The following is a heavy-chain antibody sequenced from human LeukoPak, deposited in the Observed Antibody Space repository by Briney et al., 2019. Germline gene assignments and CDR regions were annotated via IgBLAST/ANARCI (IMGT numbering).Heavy chain of an antibody. V-gene: IGHV1-24*01. J-gene: IGHJ4*02. D-gene: IGHD1-26*01. CDR2: FDPEDGET. Sequence: ASVKVSCKVSGYTLTELSMHWVRQAPGKGLEWMGGFDPEDGETIHAQKFQGRVTMTEDTSTDTAYMELSSLRSEDTAVYYCATGDGGSYTPFDYWGQGTLVTVSS. CDR3: ATGDGGSYTPFDY. CDR1: GYTLTELS.